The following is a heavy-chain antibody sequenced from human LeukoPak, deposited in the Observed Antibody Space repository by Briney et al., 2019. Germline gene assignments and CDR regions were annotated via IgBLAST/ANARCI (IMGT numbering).Heavy chain of an antibody. CDR3: ARAGYYDGSGYYHYYYYGMDV. J-gene: IGHJ6*02. D-gene: IGHD3-22*01. CDR1: GYTFANYG. V-gene: IGHV1-18*01. Sequence: ASVKVSCKASGYTFANYGINWVRQARGQGLEWMGWISAYNDNTDYAQNLQGRVTMTTDTSATTAYMELWNLRPDDSAVYYCARAGYYDGSGYYHYYYYGMDVWGQGTTVTVAS. CDR2: ISAYNDNT.